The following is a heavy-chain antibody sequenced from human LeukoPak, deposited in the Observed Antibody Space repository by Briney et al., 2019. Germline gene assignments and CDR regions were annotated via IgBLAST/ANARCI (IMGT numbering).Heavy chain of an antibody. J-gene: IGHJ4*02. CDR1: GYTFTGYY. CDR2: INPNSGGT. Sequence: ASVKVSCKASGYTFTGYYMHWVRQATGQGLEWMGRINPNSGGTNYTQKFQGRVTMTRDTSISTAYMELSRLRSDDTAVYYCARCMGHCSSTSWDNDYWGQGTLVTVSS. D-gene: IGHD2-2*01. CDR3: ARCMGHCSSTSWDNDY. V-gene: IGHV1-2*06.